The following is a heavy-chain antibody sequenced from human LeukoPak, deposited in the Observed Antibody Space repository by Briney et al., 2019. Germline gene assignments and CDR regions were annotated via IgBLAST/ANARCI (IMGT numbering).Heavy chain of an antibody. CDR1: GYSISSGYY. Sequence: SETLSLTCTVSGYSISSGYYWGWIRQPPGKGLEWIGRIYTSGSTNYNPSLKSRVTISVDTSKNQFSMKLSSVTAADTAVYYCARDSLWFGANWFDPWGQGTLVTVSS. J-gene: IGHJ5*02. V-gene: IGHV4-38-2*02. CDR2: IYTSGST. D-gene: IGHD3-10*01. CDR3: ARDSLWFGANWFDP.